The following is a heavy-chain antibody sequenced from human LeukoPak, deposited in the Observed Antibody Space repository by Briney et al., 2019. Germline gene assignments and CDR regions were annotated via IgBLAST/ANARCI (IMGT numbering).Heavy chain of an antibody. CDR2: INHSGST. D-gene: IGHD2-2*02. J-gene: IGHJ5*02. V-gene: IGHV4-34*01. CDR1: GGSFSGYY. Sequence: SETLFLTCAVYGGSFSGYYWSWIRQPPGKGLEWIGEINHSGSTNYNPSLKSRVTISVDTPKNQFSLKLSSVTAADTAVYYCARRHLVVPAAIRVNWFDPWGQGTLVTVSS. CDR3: ARRHLVVPAAIRVNWFDP.